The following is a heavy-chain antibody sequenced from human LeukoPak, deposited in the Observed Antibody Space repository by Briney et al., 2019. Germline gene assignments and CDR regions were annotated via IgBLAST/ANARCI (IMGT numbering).Heavy chain of an antibody. V-gene: IGHV1-18*04. Sequence: ASVKVSCKASGYTFTSYGISWVRQAPGQGLEWMGWISAYNGNTNYAQKLQGRVTMTTDTSTSTAYMELRSLRSDDTAVYYCARDPGYGDYCGGYYFDYWGQGTLVTVSS. J-gene: IGHJ4*02. CDR3: ARDPGYGDYCGGYYFDY. CDR2: ISAYNGNT. CDR1: GYTFTSYG. D-gene: IGHD4-17*01.